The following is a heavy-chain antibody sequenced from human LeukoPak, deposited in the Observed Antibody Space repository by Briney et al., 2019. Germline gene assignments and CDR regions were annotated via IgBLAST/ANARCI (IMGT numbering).Heavy chain of an antibody. J-gene: IGHJ4*02. D-gene: IGHD6-13*01. CDR1: GFTVSSNY. CDR3: ARDPQSSQQLVSY. CDR2: IYSGGST. Sequence: PGGSLRLSCAASGFTVSSNYMTWVRQAPGKGLEWVSVIYSGGSTYYADSVKSRFTISRDNSKNTLYLQMNSLRAEDTAVYYCARDPQSSQQLVSYWGQGTLVTVSS. V-gene: IGHV3-53*01.